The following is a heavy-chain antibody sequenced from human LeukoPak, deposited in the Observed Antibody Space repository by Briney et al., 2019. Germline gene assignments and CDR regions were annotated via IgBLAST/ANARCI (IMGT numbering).Heavy chain of an antibody. CDR2: IYHSGST. V-gene: IGHV4-38-2*02. CDR1: GYSISSGYY. Sequence: SETLSLTCTVSGYSISSGYYWGWIRQPPGKGLEWIGSIYHSGSTYYNPSLKSRVTISVDTSKNQFSLKLSSVTAADTAVYYCARAVWRGYCSSTSCSHAFDIWGQGTMVTLSS. J-gene: IGHJ3*02. D-gene: IGHD2-2*01. CDR3: ARAVWRGYCSSTSCSHAFDI.